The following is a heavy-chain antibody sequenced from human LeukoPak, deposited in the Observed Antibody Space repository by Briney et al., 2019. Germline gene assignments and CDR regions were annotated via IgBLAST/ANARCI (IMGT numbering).Heavy chain of an antibody. J-gene: IGHJ4*02. CDR3: SRTTRQTY. CDR2: IRSKAYGGTP. V-gene: IGHV3-49*03. CDR1: GFNFADYA. Sequence: GGSLRLSCTTFGFNFADYAVSWFRQAPGKGLEWVGFIRSKAYGGTPAYAASVNGRFTISRDDSKSIAYLHMNSLEIGDTGVYYCSRTTRQTYWGQGTLVTVSS. D-gene: IGHD1-14*01.